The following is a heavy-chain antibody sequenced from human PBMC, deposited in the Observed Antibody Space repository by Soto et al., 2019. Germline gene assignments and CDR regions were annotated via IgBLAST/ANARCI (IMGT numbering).Heavy chain of an antibody. CDR2: MNPNSGNT. Sequence: ASVKFRCKASGYTFTSYDINWVRQATGQGLEXXXXMNPNSGNTGYAQKFQGRVTMTRNTSISTAYMELSSLRSEDTAVYYCAREGSADFWSGYYRGGYYYGMDVWGQGTTVTVSS. CDR3: AREGSADFWSGYYRGGYYYGMDV. J-gene: IGHJ6*02. V-gene: IGHV1-8*01. D-gene: IGHD3-3*01. CDR1: GYTFTSYD.